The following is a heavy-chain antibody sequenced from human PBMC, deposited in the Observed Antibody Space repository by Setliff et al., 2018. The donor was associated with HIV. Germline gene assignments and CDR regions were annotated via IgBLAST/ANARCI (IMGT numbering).Heavy chain of an antibody. J-gene: IGHJ4*02. CDR2: IYYSGNT. D-gene: IGHD7-27*01. CDR3: ARVGPGDGYYFDY. Sequence: PSETLSLTCTVSGGSISSHYWSWIRQPPGKGLEWIGSIYYSGNTIYNPSLKSRVTISVDTSKNQFSLKLSSVTAADTAIYYCARVGPGDGYYFDYWGQGTLVTVSS. V-gene: IGHV4-59*11. CDR1: GGSISSHY.